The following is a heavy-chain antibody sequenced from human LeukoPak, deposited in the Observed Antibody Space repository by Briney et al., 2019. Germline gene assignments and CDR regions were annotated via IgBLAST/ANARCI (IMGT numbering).Heavy chain of an antibody. CDR3: ARGRITMVRGVKLGRNWFDP. Sequence: SETLSLTCTVSGYSISSGYYWGWIRQPPGQGLEWMGTIYHSGSTYYNPSLKSRVTISVDTSKNRFSLKLSSVTAADTAVYYCARGRITMVRGVKLGRNWFDPWGQGTLVTVSS. V-gene: IGHV4-38-2*02. J-gene: IGHJ5*02. CDR2: IYHSGST. CDR1: GYSISSGYY. D-gene: IGHD3-10*01.